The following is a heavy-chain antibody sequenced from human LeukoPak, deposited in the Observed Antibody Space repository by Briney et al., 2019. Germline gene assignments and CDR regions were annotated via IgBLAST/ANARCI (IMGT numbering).Heavy chain of an antibody. CDR2: ISGSGGST. CDR3: ARVTSYYYNTSGDYYFDH. Sequence: PGGSLRLSCAASGFTFSTYAMSWVRQAPGKGLEWVSSISGSGGSTFYADSVKGRFTISRDNAKNSLYLQMNSLRAEDTAVYYCARVTSYYYNTSGDYYFDHWGQGTLVTVSS. CDR1: GFTFSTYA. D-gene: IGHD3-22*01. V-gene: IGHV3-23*01. J-gene: IGHJ4*02.